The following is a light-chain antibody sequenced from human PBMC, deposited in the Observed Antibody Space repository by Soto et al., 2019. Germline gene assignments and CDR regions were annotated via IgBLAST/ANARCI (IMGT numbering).Light chain of an antibody. J-gene: IGKJ5*01. CDR1: QTIDSW. CDR3: QQYNRLIT. CDR2: DAT. V-gene: IGKV1-5*01. Sequence: DIQMTQSPSSLSASVGETVTITCRASQTIDSWVAWYQQKPGKAPKLLVYDATSLESGVSSRFSGSGYGTDFTLSINNLQPDDFATYYCQQYNRLITFGQGTRLEIK.